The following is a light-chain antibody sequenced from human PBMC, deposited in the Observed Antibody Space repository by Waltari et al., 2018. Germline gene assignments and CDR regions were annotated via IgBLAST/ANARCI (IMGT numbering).Light chain of an antibody. J-gene: IGLJ3*02. CDR2: DTT. CDR3: FLVYGGVGV. V-gene: IGLV7-46*01. CDR1: TGVVTSGHF. Sequence: QAVVTQEPSLTVSPGGTVTLTCASNTGVVTSGHFPYWVQQKPGQAPKTLIYDTTNKHSWTPARFSGALLGGKAALTLSGAQPEDEADYFCFLVYGGVGVFGGGTKLTVL.